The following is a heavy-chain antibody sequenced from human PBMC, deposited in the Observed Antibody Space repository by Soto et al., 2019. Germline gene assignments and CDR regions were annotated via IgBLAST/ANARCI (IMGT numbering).Heavy chain of an antibody. V-gene: IGHV3-64*04. CDR1: GFPLKDSA. Sequence: PGGSLRLSCSASGFPLKDSAMHWVRQAPGRGLEQVAASTYIGGTPDYADSVKGRFTISRDNAKNSLYLQMNSLGVEDTAVYYCARGPYRNTYNWSDSWGQGTLVTVSS. CDR2: STYIGGTP. D-gene: IGHD5-12*01. J-gene: IGHJ5*02. CDR3: ARGPYRNTYNWSDS.